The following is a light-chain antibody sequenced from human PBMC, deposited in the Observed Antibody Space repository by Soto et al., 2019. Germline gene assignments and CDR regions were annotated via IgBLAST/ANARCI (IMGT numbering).Light chain of an antibody. CDR1: QTAASY. V-gene: IGKV1-39*01. CDR2: AAS. CDR3: QQSFNTPFT. Sequence: IQMTQPPSSLSASVGDRVTITCGASQTAASYLNWYQQRPGKAPKLLIRAASRLESGVPARFSGSGSGTEFTLTISSLQPEDVATYYCQQSFNTPFTFGPGTKVDV. J-gene: IGKJ3*01.